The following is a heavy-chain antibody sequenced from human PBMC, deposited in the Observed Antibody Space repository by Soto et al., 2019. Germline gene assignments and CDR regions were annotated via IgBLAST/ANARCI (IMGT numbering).Heavy chain of an antibody. CDR1: GGSISSGGYY. Sequence: SETLSLTCTVSGGSISSGGYYWSWIRQHPGKGLEWIGYIYYSGSTYYNPSLKSRVTISVDTSKNQFSLKLSSVTAADTAVYYCARVKTYYDILTGLTGYYGMDVWGQGTTVTGSS. D-gene: IGHD3-9*01. J-gene: IGHJ6*02. V-gene: IGHV4-31*03. CDR3: ARVKTYYDILTGLTGYYGMDV. CDR2: IYYSGST.